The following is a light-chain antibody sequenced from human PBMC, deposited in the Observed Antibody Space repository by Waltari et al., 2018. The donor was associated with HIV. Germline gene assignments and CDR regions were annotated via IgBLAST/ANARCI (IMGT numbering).Light chain of an antibody. CDR1: TSDSGGYNF. CDR2: EVS. V-gene: IGLV2-14*01. J-gene: IGLJ1*01. CDR3: SSYTSSSTLV. Sequence: QSALTQPASVSGSPGPSITISCPGTTSDSGGYNFVSWYPQHPGQAPKLISYEVSNRPSGVSNRFSGSKSGNTASLTISGLQAEDEADYYCSSYTSSSTLVFGTGTKVTVL.